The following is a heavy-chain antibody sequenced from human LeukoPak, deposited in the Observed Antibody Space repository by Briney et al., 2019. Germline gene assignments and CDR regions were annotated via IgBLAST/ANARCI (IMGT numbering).Heavy chain of an antibody. V-gene: IGHV3-21*04. CDR3: AKHFCTGLDCSLFDS. CDR1: GFTFSDYT. J-gene: IGHJ4*02. Sequence: PGGSLRLSCPVSGFTFSDYTMHWIRQAPGKGLEWVSSISSTGAYIFYVDSVKGRFSISRDNAKKSVFLRMDSLRPEDTALYYCAKHFCTGLDCSLFDSWGQGTLVTVSS. D-gene: IGHD3/OR15-3a*01. CDR2: ISSTGAYI.